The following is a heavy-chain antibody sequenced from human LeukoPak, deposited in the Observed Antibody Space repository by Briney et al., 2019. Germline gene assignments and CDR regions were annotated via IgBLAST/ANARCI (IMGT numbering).Heavy chain of an antibody. CDR2: IRFDGSDK. Sequence: GGSLRLSCAASGFIFSSFAMHWVRQAPGKGLKWVAFIRFDGSDKYYADSVKGRFTISRDNSKNTLYLQMNSLRTEDTAVYYCAKGTGGYGSGTYLTFDYRGRGTLVSVSS. J-gene: IGHJ4*02. V-gene: IGHV3-30*02. CDR3: AKGTGGYGSGTYLTFDY. CDR1: GFIFSSFA. D-gene: IGHD3-10*01.